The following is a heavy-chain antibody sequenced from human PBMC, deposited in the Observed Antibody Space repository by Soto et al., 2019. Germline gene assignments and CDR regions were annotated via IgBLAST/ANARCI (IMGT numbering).Heavy chain of an antibody. J-gene: IGHJ6*02. CDR2: IKSKTDGGTT. D-gene: IGHD1-26*01. V-gene: IGHV3-15*01. CDR1: GFTFSNAW. CDR3: TTDPWFIVVPNTSYYYYGMDV. Sequence: RLSCAASGFTFSNAWMSWVRQAPGKGLEWVGRIKSKTDGGTTDYAAPVKGRFTISRDDSKNTLYLQMNSLKTEDTAVYYCTTDPWFIVVPNTSYYYYGMDVWGQGTTVTVSS.